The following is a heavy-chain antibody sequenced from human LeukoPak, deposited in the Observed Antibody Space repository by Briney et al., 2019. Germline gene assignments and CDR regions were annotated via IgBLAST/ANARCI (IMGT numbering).Heavy chain of an antibody. CDR1: GFTFDDYV. V-gene: IGHV3-9*01. CDR2: VSWNSGSI. J-gene: IGHJ6*02. Sequence: GRSLRLSCAASGFTFDDYVMNWVRQAPGKGLEWVSGVSWNSGSIGYADSVKGRFTISRDNAKNSLYLQMNSLRAEDTALYYCAKETGYDGMDVWGQGTTVTVSS. CDR3: AKETGYDGMDV.